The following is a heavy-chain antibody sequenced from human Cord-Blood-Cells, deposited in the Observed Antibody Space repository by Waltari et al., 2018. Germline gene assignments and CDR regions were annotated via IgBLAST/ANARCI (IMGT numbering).Heavy chain of an antibody. CDR2: ISYDGSNK. V-gene: IGHV3-30*18. D-gene: IGHD1-7*01. CDR3: AKGITGTNGDWFDP. J-gene: IGHJ5*02. CDR1: GFTFSSYG. Sequence: QVQLVESGGGVVQPGRSLRLSCAASGFTFSSYGMHWVRQAPGKGLEWVAVISYDGSNKYYADSVKGRFTISRDNSKNTLYLQMNSLRAEDTAVYYGAKGITGTNGDWFDPWGQGTLVTVSS.